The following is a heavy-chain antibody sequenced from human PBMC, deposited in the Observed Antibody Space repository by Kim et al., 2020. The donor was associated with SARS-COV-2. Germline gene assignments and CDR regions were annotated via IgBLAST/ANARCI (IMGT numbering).Heavy chain of an antibody. Sequence: STYYADPVKGRFTISRDNSKNTLYLQMNSLRAEDTAVYYCAKVEGWYLSYWGQGTLVTVSS. J-gene: IGHJ4*02. D-gene: IGHD6-19*01. V-gene: IGHV3-23*01. CDR3: AKVEGWYLSY. CDR2: ST.